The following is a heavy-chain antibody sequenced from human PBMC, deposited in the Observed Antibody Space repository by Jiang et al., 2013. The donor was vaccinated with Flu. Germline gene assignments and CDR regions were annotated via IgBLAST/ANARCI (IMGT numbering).Heavy chain of an antibody. Sequence: GSGLVKPSETLSLTCAVYGGSFSGYYWSWIRQSPGKGLEWIGEINHSGSTNYNPSLKSRVTISVDTSKNQFSLKLSSVTAADTAVYYCVIAAAVYYYYGMDVWGQGTTVTVSS. CDR1: GGSFSGYY. D-gene: IGHD6-13*01. V-gene: IGHV4-34*01. CDR2: INHSGST. CDR3: VIAAAVYYYYGMDV. J-gene: IGHJ6*02.